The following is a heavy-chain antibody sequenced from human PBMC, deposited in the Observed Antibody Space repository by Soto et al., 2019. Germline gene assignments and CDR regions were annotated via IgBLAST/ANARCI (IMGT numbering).Heavy chain of an antibody. Sequence: GGSLRLSCAASGFTVSSNYMSWVRQAPGKGLEWVSVIYSGGSTYYADSVKGRFTISRDNSKITLYLQMNSLRAEDTAVYFCARDLMGMADYWGQGTLVTVSS. CDR2: IYSGGST. CDR3: ARDLMGMADY. CDR1: GFTVSSNY. V-gene: IGHV3-66*01. J-gene: IGHJ4*02. D-gene: IGHD2-8*01.